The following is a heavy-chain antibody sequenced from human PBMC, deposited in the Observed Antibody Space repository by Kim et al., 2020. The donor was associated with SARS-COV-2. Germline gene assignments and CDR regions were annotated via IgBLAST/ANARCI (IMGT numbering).Heavy chain of an antibody. CDR3: SKDGRSHTAGY. Sequence: GGSLRLSCAASGFSFNSYAMSWVRLAPEKGLEWVSGISSSGGSTYYAYSVSGRFTISRDNGKNTQYLQMNSLRADDTAVYYCSKDGRSHTAGYWGQGTL. D-gene: IGHD2-21*02. CDR1: GFSFNSYA. V-gene: IGHV3-23*01. J-gene: IGHJ1*01. CDR2: ISSSGGST.